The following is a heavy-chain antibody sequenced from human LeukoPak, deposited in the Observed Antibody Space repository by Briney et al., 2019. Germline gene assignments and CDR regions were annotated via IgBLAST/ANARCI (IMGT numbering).Heavy chain of an antibody. Sequence: GGSLRLSCAASGFIFDDYAMHWVRQAPGKGLEWVAGITWNSGSIGYADSVEGRFTISRDNAKNSLYLQMNSLRAEDTALYYCAKDFVGSGWPYYCYGMNVWGQGTTVTVSS. CDR3: AKDFVGSGWPYYCYGMNV. J-gene: IGHJ6*02. CDR2: ITWNSGSI. CDR1: GFIFDDYA. D-gene: IGHD6-19*01. V-gene: IGHV3-9*01.